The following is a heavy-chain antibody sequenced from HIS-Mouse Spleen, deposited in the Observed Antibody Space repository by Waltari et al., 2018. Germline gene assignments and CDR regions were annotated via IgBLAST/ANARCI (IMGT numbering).Heavy chain of an antibody. CDR2: IKQDGSEK. Sequence: EVQLVESGGGLVQPGGSLRLSCAASGFTFSSYWMSWVRQAPGKGLEWVANIKQDGSEKYYVDSVKGRFTISRDNAKNSLYLQMNSLRAEDTAVYYCARADSSGWYAEYFQHWGQGTLVTVSS. D-gene: IGHD6-19*01. V-gene: IGHV3-7*01. CDR3: ARADSSGWYAEYFQH. J-gene: IGHJ1*01. CDR1: GFTFSSYW.